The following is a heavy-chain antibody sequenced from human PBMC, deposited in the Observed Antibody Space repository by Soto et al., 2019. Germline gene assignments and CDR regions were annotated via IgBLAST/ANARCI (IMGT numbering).Heavy chain of an antibody. J-gene: IGHJ6*02. V-gene: IGHV3-30*18. CDR3: AKDKFTIFGVDQPGGYYYYGMDV. CDR1: GFTFSSYG. CDR2: ISYDGSNK. Sequence: QVQLVESGGGVVQPGRSLRLSCAASGFTFSSYGMHWVRQAPGKGLEWVAVISYDGSNKYYADSVKGRFTISRDNSKNTLYLQMNSLRAEDTAVYYCAKDKFTIFGVDQPGGYYYYGMDVWGQGTTVTVSS. D-gene: IGHD3-3*01.